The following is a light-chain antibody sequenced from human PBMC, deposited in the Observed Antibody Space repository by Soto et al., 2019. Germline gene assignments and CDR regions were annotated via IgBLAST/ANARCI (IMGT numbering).Light chain of an antibody. CDR2: AAS. Sequence: ILLTQSPAALSASLGDRVTIACRASQSVGSSLAWYQEKPGQAPRLLIYAASSRPSGIPSRFSGSGSGTDFTLTISSLQAEDFAIYYCQQHHNYPSTFGQGTKVDIK. CDR3: QQHHNYPST. J-gene: IGKJ1*01. V-gene: IGKV1-9*01. CDR1: QSVGSS.